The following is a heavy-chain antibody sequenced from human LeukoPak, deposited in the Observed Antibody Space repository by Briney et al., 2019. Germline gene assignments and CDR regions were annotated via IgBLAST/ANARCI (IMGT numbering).Heavy chain of an antibody. Sequence: GGSLRLSCAASGFTFSSYSMNWVRQAPGKGLEWVSYISSSSSTIYYADSVKGRFTISRDNAKNSLYLQMNSLRAEDTAVYYCARVSKVDTAMGVYGGGWGQGTLVTVSS. CDR1: GFTFSSYS. D-gene: IGHD5-18*01. CDR3: ARVSKVDTAMGVYGGG. CDR2: ISSSSSTI. V-gene: IGHV3-48*01. J-gene: IGHJ4*02.